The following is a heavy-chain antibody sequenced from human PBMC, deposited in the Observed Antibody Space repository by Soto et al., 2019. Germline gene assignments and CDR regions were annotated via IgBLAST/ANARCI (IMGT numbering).Heavy chain of an antibody. Sequence: QVQLVESGGGVVQPGTSLRLSCADSGCTFSGHAMHWVRQAPGKWLDWVAAISKDGTNRVYADSVKGRFTMSRDNSKNRVHLQMDSLRVEVTAVYKGGRDVAVGVARGTIDYWGQGTKDTVSS. V-gene: IGHV3-30-3*01. CDR3: GRDVAVGVARGTIDY. J-gene: IGHJ4*02. CDR1: GCTFSGHA. D-gene: IGHD2-15*01. CDR2: ISKDGTNR.